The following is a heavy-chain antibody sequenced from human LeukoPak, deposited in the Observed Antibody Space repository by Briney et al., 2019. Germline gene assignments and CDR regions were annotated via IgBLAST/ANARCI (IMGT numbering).Heavy chain of an antibody. V-gene: IGHV3-21*04. J-gene: IGHJ4*02. CDR3: AASGYSSGWYYY. CDR1: GFTFSSYS. Sequence: GGSLRLSCAASGFTFSSYSMNWVRQAPGKGLEWVSSISSSSSYIYYADSVKGRFTISRDNSKNTLYLQMNSLRAEDTAVYYCAASGYSSGWYYYWGQGTLVTVSS. CDR2: ISSSSSYI. D-gene: IGHD6-19*01.